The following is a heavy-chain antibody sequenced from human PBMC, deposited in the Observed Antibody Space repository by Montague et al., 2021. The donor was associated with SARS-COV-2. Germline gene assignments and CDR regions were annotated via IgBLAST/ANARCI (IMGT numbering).Heavy chain of an antibody. CDR3: ARLLYFYDSARAFDI. V-gene: IGHV4-39*01. D-gene: IGHD3-22*01. CDR2: IFYSGST. J-gene: IGHJ3*02. Sequence: SETLSLTCTVSGGSISSSSYYWGWIRQHPGKGLEWIGYIFYSGSTYYNPSLKSRVTISVDTSKNQFSLRLSSVTAADTAVYYCARLLYFYDSARAFDIWGQGTMVTVSS. CDR1: GGSISSSSYY.